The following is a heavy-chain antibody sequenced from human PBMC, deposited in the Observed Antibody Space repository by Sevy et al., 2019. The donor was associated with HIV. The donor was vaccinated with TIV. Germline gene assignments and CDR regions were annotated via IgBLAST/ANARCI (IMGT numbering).Heavy chain of an antibody. V-gene: IGHV1-2*02. CDR2: INANRGDT. Sequence: ASVKVSCKVSGYSFTAYYMHWVRQAPGQGLEWMGWINANRGDTNYAQKFQGRVTMTRDTSISTAYMELSRLTSDDTAVYYCARVSREEYYYYHMDVWGKGTTVTVSS. J-gene: IGHJ6*03. CDR3: ARVSREEYYYYHMDV. D-gene: IGHD1-26*01. CDR1: GYSFTAYY.